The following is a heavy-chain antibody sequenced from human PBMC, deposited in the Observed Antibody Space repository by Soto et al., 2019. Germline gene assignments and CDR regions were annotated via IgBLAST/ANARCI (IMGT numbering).Heavy chain of an antibody. CDR1: GGTFSSYG. Sequence: QVQLVQSGAEVKRPGSSVKVSGRASGGTFSSYGVSWVRQAPGQGLEWMGGIIPLSDTAHYAQNFQGRVTITADGSTNTAFMEVTTLRSEDTAVCYCARGPTFDECSSDTGCRTSYFGMDVWGQGTTVTVSS. D-gene: IGHD2-2*01. J-gene: IGHJ6*02. CDR2: IIPLSDTA. CDR3: ARGPTFDECSSDTGCRTSYFGMDV. V-gene: IGHV1-69*01.